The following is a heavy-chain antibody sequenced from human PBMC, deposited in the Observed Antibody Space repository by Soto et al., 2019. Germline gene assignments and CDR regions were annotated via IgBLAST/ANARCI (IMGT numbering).Heavy chain of an antibody. CDR1: GGTFSSYT. V-gene: IGHV1-69*02. CDR2: IIPILGIA. D-gene: IGHD2-15*01. Sequence: QVQLVQSGAEVKKPGSSVKVSCKASGGTFSSYTISWVRQAPGQGLEWMGRIIPILGIANYAQKFQGRVTITADKSTSTAYVELSSLRSEDTAVYYCARRYCSGGSCAAHGAFAIWGQGTMVTVSS. CDR3: ARRYCSGGSCAAHGAFAI. J-gene: IGHJ3*02.